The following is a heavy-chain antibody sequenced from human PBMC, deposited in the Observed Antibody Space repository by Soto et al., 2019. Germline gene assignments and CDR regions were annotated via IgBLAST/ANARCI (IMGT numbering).Heavy chain of an antibody. CDR3: ARDSAYCGGDCYFVFDY. CDR1: GYSFTSYW. CDR2: IYPGDSDT. V-gene: IGHV5-51*01. J-gene: IGHJ4*02. Sequence: GESLKISCKGSGYSFTSYWIGWVRQMPGKGLEWMGIIYPGDSDTRYSPSFQGQVTISADKSISTAYLQWSSLKASDTAMYYCARDSAYCGGDCYFVFDYWGQGTLVTVSS. D-gene: IGHD2-21*02.